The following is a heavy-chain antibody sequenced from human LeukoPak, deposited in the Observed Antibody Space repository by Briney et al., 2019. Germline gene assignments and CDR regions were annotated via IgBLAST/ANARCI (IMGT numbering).Heavy chain of an antibody. CDR2: INPSGGST. CDR1: GYTFTSYY. D-gene: IGHD3-22*01. Sequence: ASVKVSCKASGYTFTSYYMHWVRQAPGQGLEWMGIINPSGGSTSYAQKFQGRVTMTRDTSTSTVYMELSSLRSEDTAVHYCARGVTMIVVVRLGDGFDIWGQGTMVTVSS. V-gene: IGHV1-46*01. CDR3: ARGVTMIVVVRLGDGFDI. J-gene: IGHJ3*02.